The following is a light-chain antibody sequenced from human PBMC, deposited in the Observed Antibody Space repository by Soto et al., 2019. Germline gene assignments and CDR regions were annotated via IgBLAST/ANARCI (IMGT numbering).Light chain of an antibody. CDR1: QSVRSNY. CDR3: EQYGVTPRT. CDR2: GAS. V-gene: IGKV3-20*01. Sequence: EIVLTQSPGTLSLSPGEGATLSCRASQSVRSNYLAWYQQKPGQTPRLLIYGASSRATGIPDRFSGSGSGTDFTLTISRLDPEDLAVYYCEQYGVTPRTFGQGTKVDIK. J-gene: IGKJ1*01.